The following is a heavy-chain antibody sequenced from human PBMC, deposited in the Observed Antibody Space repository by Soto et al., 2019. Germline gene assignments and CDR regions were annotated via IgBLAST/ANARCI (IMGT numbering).Heavy chain of an antibody. Sequence: SETLSLTCAVSGGSISNSNWWSWVRQPPGKGLEWIGEIYHSGSTNYNPSLKSRVTISVDKSKNQFSLKLSSVTAADTAVYYCASLGEGLYYDFWSGYPQRGYYGMDVWGQGTTVTVSS. D-gene: IGHD3-3*01. J-gene: IGHJ6*02. CDR2: IYHSGST. CDR3: ASLGEGLYYDFWSGYPQRGYYGMDV. V-gene: IGHV4-4*02. CDR1: GGSISNSNW.